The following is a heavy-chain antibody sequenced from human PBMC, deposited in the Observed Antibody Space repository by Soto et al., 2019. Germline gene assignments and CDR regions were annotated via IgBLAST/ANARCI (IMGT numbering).Heavy chain of an antibody. D-gene: IGHD2-2*01. CDR3: ARSPQPTRGIHWYFDF. CDR1: GFAFDRYG. J-gene: IGHJ2*01. Sequence: QVQLVESGGGVVQPGRSLALSCEASGFAFDRYGMHWVRQAPGKGLEWVAAVSYDGINKYYADSVKGRFTISRDNSKNMLYVHMNNLKPEDTAVYYCARSPQPTRGIHWYFDFGGRGILVHVSS. CDR2: VSYDGINK. V-gene: IGHV3-30*03.